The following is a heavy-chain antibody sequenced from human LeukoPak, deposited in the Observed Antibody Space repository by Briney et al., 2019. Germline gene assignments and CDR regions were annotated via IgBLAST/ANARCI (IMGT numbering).Heavy chain of an antibody. CDR3: ARVGYSSSSLGWYGPYYFDY. CDR2: INPNSGGT. V-gene: IGHV1-2*02. CDR1: GYIFTGYY. Sequence: GASVKVSCKASGYIFTGYYMHWVRQAPGQGLEWMGWINPNSGGTNYAQKFQGRVTITRNTSISTAYMELSSLRSEDTAVYYCARVGYSSSSLGWYGPYYFDYWGQGTLVTVSS. J-gene: IGHJ4*02. D-gene: IGHD6-6*01.